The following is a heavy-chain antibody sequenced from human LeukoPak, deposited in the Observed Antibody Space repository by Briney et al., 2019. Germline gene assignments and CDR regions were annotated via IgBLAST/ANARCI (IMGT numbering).Heavy chain of an antibody. D-gene: IGHD2-2*01. CDR2: IIPIFGTA. Sequence: ASVKVSCKASGGSCSSYGISWVRQAPGQGLEWVGRIIPIFGTANYAQKFQDRVNITADKSTSIVYMELSSLRSEDTAVYYCARRTTSVAFDSWGQGTMVTLAS. V-gene: IGHV1-69*06. CDR3: ARRTTSVAFDS. J-gene: IGHJ3*02. CDR1: GGSCSSYG.